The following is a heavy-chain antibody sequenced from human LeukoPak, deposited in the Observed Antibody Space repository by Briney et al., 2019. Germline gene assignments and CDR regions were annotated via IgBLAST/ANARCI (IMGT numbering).Heavy chain of an antibody. CDR2: IKQDGSEK. CDR3: ARDSRWFYY. CDR1: GFTFSSYW. V-gene: IGHV3-7*01. D-gene: IGHD6-13*01. Sequence: GGSLRLSCAAPGFTFSSYWMSWVRQAPGKGLEWVANIKQDGSEKYYVDSVKGRFTISRDNAKNSLYLQMNSLRAEDTAAYYCARDSRWFYYWGQGTLVTVSS. J-gene: IGHJ4*02.